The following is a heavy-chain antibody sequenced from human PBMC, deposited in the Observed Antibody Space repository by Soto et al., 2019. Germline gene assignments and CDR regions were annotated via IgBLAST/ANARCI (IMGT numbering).Heavy chain of an antibody. CDR1: GFTFSSYS. J-gene: IGHJ4*02. D-gene: IGHD5-12*01. V-gene: IGHV3-21*01. CDR2: ISSSSSYI. CDR3: AREVSKYSGYDFDY. Sequence: EVQLVESGGGLVKPGGSLRLSCAASGFTFSSYSMNWVRQAPGKGLEWVSSISSSSSYIYYADSVKGRFTISSDNAKNPLYLQMNSLRAEDTAVYYCAREVSKYSGYDFDYWGQGTLVTVSS.